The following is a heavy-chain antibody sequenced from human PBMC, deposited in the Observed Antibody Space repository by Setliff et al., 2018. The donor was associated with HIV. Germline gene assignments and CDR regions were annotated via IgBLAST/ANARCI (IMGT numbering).Heavy chain of an antibody. CDR1: GFAFSTYG. Sequence: PGGSLRLSCAASGFAFSTYGMHWVRQAPGKGLELVAFIRYDGSNKYYADSVKGRFTISRDNSKNTLYLQMNSLRAEDTALYYCAKEKRSYYDRSGPNYYYYMDVWGKGTTVT. CDR2: IRYDGSNK. V-gene: IGHV3-30*02. CDR3: AKEKRSYYDRSGPNYYYYMDV. J-gene: IGHJ6*03. D-gene: IGHD3-22*01.